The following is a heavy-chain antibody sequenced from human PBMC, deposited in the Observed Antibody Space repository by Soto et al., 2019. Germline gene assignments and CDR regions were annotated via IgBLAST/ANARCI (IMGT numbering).Heavy chain of an antibody. CDR1: GFTISGYT. CDR3: ARVFSSNWFVP. CDR2: ISYDGTYK. J-gene: IGHJ5*02. Sequence: GGSLRLSCAASGFTISGYTMHWVRQSPGKGLEWVAVISYDGTYKYYAVSVRGRFTISRDNSKNMLYLQMNSLRAEDSALYYCARVFSSNWFVPWGQGTLVTVSS. V-gene: IGHV3-30-3*01. D-gene: IGHD3-3*01.